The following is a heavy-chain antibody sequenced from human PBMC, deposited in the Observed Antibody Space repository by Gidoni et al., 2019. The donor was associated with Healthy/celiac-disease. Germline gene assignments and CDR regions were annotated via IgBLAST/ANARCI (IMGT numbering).Heavy chain of an antibody. CDR3: AKVSAYGDYDFDY. CDR2: ISWNSGSI. V-gene: IGHV3-9*01. J-gene: IGHJ4*02. D-gene: IGHD4-17*01. Sequence: EVQLVESGGGLVQPGRSLRLSCAASGFTFDDYAMHWVRQAPGKGLEWVSGISWNSGSIGYADSVKGRFTISRDNAKNSLYLQMNSLRAEDTALYYCAKVSAYGDYDFDYWGQGTLVTVSS. CDR1: GFTFDDYA.